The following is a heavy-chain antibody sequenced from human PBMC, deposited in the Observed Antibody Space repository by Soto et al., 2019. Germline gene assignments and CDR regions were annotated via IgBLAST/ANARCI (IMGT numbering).Heavy chain of an antibody. D-gene: IGHD3-9*01. CDR1: GYTFTSYG. Sequence: QVPLVQSGAEVKKPGASVKVSCKASGYTFTSYGISWVRQAPGQGLEWMGWISAYNGNTNDAQKLQGRVTMTTDTTTSTAYMELRSLRSDDTAVYYCARDRYFDWLYYFDYWGQGTLVTVSS. CDR3: ARDRYFDWLYYFDY. J-gene: IGHJ4*02. CDR2: ISAYNGNT. V-gene: IGHV1-18*01.